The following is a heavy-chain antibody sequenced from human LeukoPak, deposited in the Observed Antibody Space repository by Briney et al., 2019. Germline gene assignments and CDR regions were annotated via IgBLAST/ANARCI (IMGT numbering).Heavy chain of an antibody. CDR3: AKDTLIAVAGLYYFDY. CDR1: GFTFRSYA. CDR2: ISAGGNSP. D-gene: IGHD6-19*01. J-gene: IGHJ4*02. V-gene: IGHV3-23*01. Sequence: GSLRLSCAASGFTFRSYAMTWVRQAPGKGLEWGSGISAGGNSPYYADPAKGRFTISRDKSKNTLYLQMNSLRAEDTAVYYCAKDTLIAVAGLYYFDYWGQGTLVTASS.